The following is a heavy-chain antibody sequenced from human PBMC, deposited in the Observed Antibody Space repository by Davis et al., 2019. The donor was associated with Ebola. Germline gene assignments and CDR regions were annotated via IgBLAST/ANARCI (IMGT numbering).Heavy chain of an antibody. CDR1: GFTFDDYA. D-gene: IGHD3-3*01. J-gene: IGHJ6*02. Sequence: PGGSLRLSCAASGFTFDDYAMHWVRQAPGKGLEWVSLISGDGGSTYYADSVKGRFTISRDNSKNYLYLQMNSLRTEDTALYYCAKDPYDFWSGWPYGMDVWGQGTTVTVSS. CDR3: AKDPYDFWSGWPYGMDV. CDR2: ISGDGGST. V-gene: IGHV3-43*02.